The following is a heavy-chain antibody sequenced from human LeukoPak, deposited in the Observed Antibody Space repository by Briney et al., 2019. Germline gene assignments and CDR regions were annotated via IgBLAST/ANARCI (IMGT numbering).Heavy chain of an antibody. Sequence: PSETLSLTCAVSGGSISSSNWWSWVRQPPGKGLEWIGEIYHSGSTNYNPSLKSRVTISVDKSKNQFSLKLSSMTAADTAVYYCARELSYSSSWYYFDYWGQGTLVTVSS. CDR1: GGSISSSNW. CDR3: ARELSYSSSWYYFDY. D-gene: IGHD6-13*01. J-gene: IGHJ4*02. V-gene: IGHV4-4*02. CDR2: IYHSGST.